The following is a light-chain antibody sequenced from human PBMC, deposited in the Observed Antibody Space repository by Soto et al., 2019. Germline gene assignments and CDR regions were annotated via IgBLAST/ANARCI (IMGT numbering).Light chain of an antibody. CDR1: SSDVGGYNY. V-gene: IGLV2-14*01. CDR3: SSFTSTSTQV. CDR2: EVS. Sequence: QPVLAQPASVSGSLGQSITISCTGTSSDVGGYNYVSWYQQHPGKAPKLMIYEVSNRPSGVSNRFSGSKSGNTASLTISGLQAEDEADYYCSSFTSTSTQVLGGGTKLTVL. J-gene: IGLJ3*02.